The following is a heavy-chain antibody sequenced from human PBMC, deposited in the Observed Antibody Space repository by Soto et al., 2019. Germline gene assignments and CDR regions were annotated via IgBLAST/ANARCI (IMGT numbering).Heavy chain of an antibody. CDR2: ISYDGSNK. Sequence: GGSLRLSCAASGFTFSSYGMHWVRQAPGKGLEWVAVISYDGSNKYYADSVKGRFTISRDNSKNTLYLQMNSLRAEDTAVYYCAKEDLGYEQWLVLVWGQGTLVTVSS. CDR1: GFTFSSYG. J-gene: IGHJ4*02. V-gene: IGHV3-30*18. D-gene: IGHD6-19*01. CDR3: AKEDLGYEQWLVLV.